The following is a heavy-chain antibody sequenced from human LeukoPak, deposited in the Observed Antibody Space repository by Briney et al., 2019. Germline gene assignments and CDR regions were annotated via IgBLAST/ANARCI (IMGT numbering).Heavy chain of an antibody. D-gene: IGHD4-17*01. V-gene: IGHV1-2*02. CDR2: INPNSGGT. CDR1: GYTFTGYY. J-gene: IGHJ4*02. Sequence: GASVKVSCKASGYTFTGYYMHWVRQAPGQGLEWMGWINPNSGGTNYAQKFQGRVTMTRDTSISTAYMELSRLRSDDTAVYYCAKTTVTVDCELDYWGQGTLVTVSS. CDR3: AKTTVTVDCELDY.